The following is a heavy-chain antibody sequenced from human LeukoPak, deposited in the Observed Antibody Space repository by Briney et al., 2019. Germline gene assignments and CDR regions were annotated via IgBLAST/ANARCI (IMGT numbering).Heavy chain of an antibody. CDR3: ARVGTSSLQAGYCSSTSCYLVGDWFDP. J-gene: IGHJ5*02. Sequence: GASVKVSCKASGYTFTSYYMHWVRQAPGQGLEWMGIINPSGGSTSYAQKFQGRVTMTRDMSTSTVYMELSSLRSEDTAVYYCARVGTSSLQAGYCSSTSCYLVGDWFDPWGQGTLVTVSS. CDR2: INPSGGST. V-gene: IGHV1-46*01. CDR1: GYTFTSYY. D-gene: IGHD2-2*01.